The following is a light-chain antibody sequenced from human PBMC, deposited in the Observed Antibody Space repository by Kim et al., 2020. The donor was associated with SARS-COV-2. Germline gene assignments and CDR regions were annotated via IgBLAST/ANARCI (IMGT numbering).Light chain of an antibody. CDR1: DHINNY. CDR2: HAS. J-gene: IGKJ4*01. Sequence: DIQMTQSPSSLSAFVGDRVTITCRASDHINNYLNWYQQKPGKAPILLISHASTLQTGVPPRFSGSGSGTDFTLTISSLQPEDIATYYCQQFGGLPLTFGGGTKVDIK. CDR3: QQFGGLPLT. V-gene: IGKV1-33*01.